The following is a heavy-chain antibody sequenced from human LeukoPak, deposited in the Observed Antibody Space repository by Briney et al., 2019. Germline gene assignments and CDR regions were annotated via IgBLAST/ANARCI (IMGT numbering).Heavy chain of an antibody. CDR3: ARGLSYHLKYYYYYMDV. CDR2: IRYDGSNK. D-gene: IGHD2-2*01. V-gene: IGHV3-30*02. CDR1: GFTFSSYG. Sequence: GGSLRLSCAASGFTFSSYGMHWVRQAPGKGLEWVAFIRYDGSNKYYADSVKGRFTISRDNSKNTLYLQMNSLRAEDTAVYYCARGLSYHLKYYYYYMDVWGKGTTVTVSS. J-gene: IGHJ6*03.